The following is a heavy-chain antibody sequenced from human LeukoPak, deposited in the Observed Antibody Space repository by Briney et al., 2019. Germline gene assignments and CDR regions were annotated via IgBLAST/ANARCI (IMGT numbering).Heavy chain of an antibody. CDR3: AKDRGIAVPGLRGFYFDY. D-gene: IGHD6-19*01. Sequence: GGSLRLSCAASGFTFSSHGMHWVRQAPGKGLEWVAFIRYDGSNKYYADSVKGRFTISRDNSKNTLYLQMNSLRAEDTAVYYCAKDRGIAVPGLRGFYFDYWGQGALVTVSS. CDR1: GFTFSSHG. J-gene: IGHJ4*02. CDR2: IRYDGSNK. V-gene: IGHV3-30*02.